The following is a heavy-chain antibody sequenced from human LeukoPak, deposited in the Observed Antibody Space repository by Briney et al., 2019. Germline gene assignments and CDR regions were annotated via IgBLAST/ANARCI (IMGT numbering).Heavy chain of an antibody. V-gene: IGHV1-3*01. D-gene: IGHD2-15*01. Sequence: GASVKVSCKASGYTFTSYAMHWVRQAPGQRLEWMGWINAGNGNTKYSQKFQGRVTITRDTSASTAYMELSSLRSEDTAVYYCARDVPYCSGGSCYSPTYAFDYWGQGTLVTVSP. CDR1: GYTFTSYA. CDR2: INAGNGNT. CDR3: ARDVPYCSGGSCYSPTYAFDY. J-gene: IGHJ4*02.